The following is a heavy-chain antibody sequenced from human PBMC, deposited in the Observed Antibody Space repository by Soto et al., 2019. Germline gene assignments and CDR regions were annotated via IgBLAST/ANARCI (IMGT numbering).Heavy chain of an antibody. CDR2: ISWNSGNI. CDR3: AKGAVTSIFGYFDY. CDR1: GFTFDDYA. Sequence: EVHLVESGGGLVQPGRSLRLSCAASGFTFDDYAMHWVRQVPGKGLEWVSSISWNSGNIVYADSVKGRFTISRDSANNSLYLQMNSLRTEDTALYYCAKGAVTSIFGYFDYWGRGTLVTVSS. V-gene: IGHV3-9*01. J-gene: IGHJ4*02. D-gene: IGHD3-3*01.